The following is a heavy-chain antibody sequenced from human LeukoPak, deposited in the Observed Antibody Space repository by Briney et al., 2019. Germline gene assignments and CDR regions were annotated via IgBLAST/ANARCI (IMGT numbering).Heavy chain of an antibody. CDR1: GFSFNRDW. Sequence: PGGSLRLSCAGSGFSFNRDWMGWVRQAPGKGLEWVGRITTRADGGTTDYAAPVKGRFTIARDDSENTLYLQMNSLKTEDTAVYYCTTRAPGDYWGQGTLVTVSS. CDR3: TTRAPGDY. D-gene: IGHD1-26*01. V-gene: IGHV3-15*01. CDR2: ITTRADGGTT. J-gene: IGHJ4*02.